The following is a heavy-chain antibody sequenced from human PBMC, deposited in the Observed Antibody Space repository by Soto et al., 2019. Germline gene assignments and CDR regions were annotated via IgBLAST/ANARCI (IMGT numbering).Heavy chain of an antibody. Sequence: ASETLSLTCTVSGGSISSYYWSWIRQPPGKGLEWIGYIYYSGSTNYNPSLKSRVTISVDTSKNQFSLKLSSVTAADTAVYYCARRHYDFVVCYSVDYYYFMAVWAKGTSVTVSS. CDR2: IYYSGST. V-gene: IGHV4-59*08. J-gene: IGHJ6*03. CDR1: GGSISSYY. D-gene: IGHD3-3*01. CDR3: ARRHYDFVVCYSVDYYYFMAV.